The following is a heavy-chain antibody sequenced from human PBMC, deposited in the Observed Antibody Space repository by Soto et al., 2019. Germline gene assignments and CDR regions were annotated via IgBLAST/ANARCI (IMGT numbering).Heavy chain of an antibody. J-gene: IGHJ6*02. CDR1: GFSFSAFS. CDR2: ISSSSSTI. V-gene: IGHV3-48*04. Sequence: GGSLRLSCVSSGFSFSAFSMNWVRQAPGKGLEWVSYISSSSSTIYYADSVKGRLTISRDNAKNSLYLQMNSLRAEDTAVYYCARDTLVVPAAIVYYGMDVWGQGTTVTVSS. D-gene: IGHD2-2*01. CDR3: ARDTLVVPAAIVYYGMDV.